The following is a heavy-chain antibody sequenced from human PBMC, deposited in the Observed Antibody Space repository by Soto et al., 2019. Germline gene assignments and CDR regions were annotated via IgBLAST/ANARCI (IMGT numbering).Heavy chain of an antibody. CDR1: VYSFTSYW. CDR3: ASRTNRDYEDSSDYYYAGAFDI. Sequence: GESLKISCKGSVYSFTSYWISWVRQMPGKGLEWMGRMDPSDPYTNYSPSFQGHVTISADKYISTAYLQWSSLKASDTAMYYCASRTNRDYEDSSDYYYAGAFDILAQGTMVTVSS. V-gene: IGHV5-10-1*01. J-gene: IGHJ3*02. D-gene: IGHD3-22*01. CDR2: MDPSDPYT.